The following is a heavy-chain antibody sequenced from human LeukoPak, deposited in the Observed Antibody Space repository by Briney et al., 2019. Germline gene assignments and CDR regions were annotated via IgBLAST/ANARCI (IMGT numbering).Heavy chain of an antibody. V-gene: IGHV4-61*08. Sequence: SETLSLTCTVSGGPISSGDYYWSWIRQPPGKGLEWIGFIYYSGNTNYNPSLKSRVSISVDTSKNQFSVKLTSVTAADTAVYYCARTGKNWETGYGMDVWGQGTTVTVSS. CDR2: IYYSGNT. J-gene: IGHJ6*02. D-gene: IGHD7-27*01. CDR3: ARTGKNWETGYGMDV. CDR1: GGPISSGDYY.